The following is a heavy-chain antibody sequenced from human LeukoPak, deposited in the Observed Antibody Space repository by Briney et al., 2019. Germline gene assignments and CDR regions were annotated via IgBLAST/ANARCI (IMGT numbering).Heavy chain of an antibody. CDR3: AKKAGAAAAGTGGYYFDY. J-gene: IGHJ4*02. CDR1: GFTFSSYA. D-gene: IGHD6-13*01. CDR2: ISGSGGGT. Sequence: GGSLRLSCAASGFTFSSYAMSWVSQAQGKGLEWVSAISGSGGGTYYADSVKGRFTISRDNSKNTLYLQMNSLRAEDTAVYYCAKKAGAAAAGTGGYYFDYWGQGTLVTVSS. V-gene: IGHV3-23*01.